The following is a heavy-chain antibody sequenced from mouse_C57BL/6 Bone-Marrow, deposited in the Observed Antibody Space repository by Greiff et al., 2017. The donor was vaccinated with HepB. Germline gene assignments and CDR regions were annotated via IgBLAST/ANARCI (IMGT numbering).Heavy chain of an antibody. CDR1: GYTFTDYY. J-gene: IGHJ1*03. Sequence: QVQLQQSGAELVRPGASVKLSCKASGYTFTDYYINWVKQRPGQGLEWIARIYPGSGNTYYNEKFKGKATLTAEKSSSTAYMQLSSLTSEDSAVYFCASPTVVEYFDVWGTGTTVTVSS. CDR3: ASPTVVEYFDV. D-gene: IGHD1-1*01. CDR2: IYPGSGNT. V-gene: IGHV1-76*01.